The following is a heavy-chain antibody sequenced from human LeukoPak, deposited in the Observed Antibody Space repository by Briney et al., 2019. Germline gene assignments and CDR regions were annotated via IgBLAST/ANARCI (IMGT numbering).Heavy chain of an antibody. D-gene: IGHD3-10*01. CDR3: AREVLRHDY. Sequence: ASVKVPCKASGYTFTSYAMNWVRQAPGQGLEWMGWIITDTGNPTYAQGFTGRFVFSVDTSVNTAYLQISSLKAEDTAVYYCAREVLRHDYWGQGTLVTVSS. V-gene: IGHV7-4-1*02. CDR2: IITDTGNP. J-gene: IGHJ4*02. CDR1: GYTFTSYA.